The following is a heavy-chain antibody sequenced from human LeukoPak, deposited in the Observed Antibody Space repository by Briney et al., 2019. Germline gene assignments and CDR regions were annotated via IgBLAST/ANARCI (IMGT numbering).Heavy chain of an antibody. CDR3: AREVVIFPDYYYYGLDV. CDR1: GFTFRDYY. J-gene: IGHJ6*02. Sequence: PGGSLRLSCAASGFTFRDYYMAWIRQAPGKGLEWISYISRSGDTLYYADSVEGRFTISRDNAKNPLYLQMNSLRAEDTAVYYCAREVVIFPDYYYYGLDVWGQGTTVTVSS. V-gene: IGHV3-11*01. CDR2: ISRSGDTL. D-gene: IGHD2/OR15-2a*01.